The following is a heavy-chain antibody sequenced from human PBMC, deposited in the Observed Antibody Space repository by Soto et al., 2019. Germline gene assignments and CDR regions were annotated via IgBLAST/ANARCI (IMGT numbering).Heavy chain of an antibody. CDR3: TLVSWSAETFDI. CDR2: IIPMLNIT. D-gene: IGHD6-13*01. CDR1: GGTFSTYT. J-gene: IGHJ3*02. V-gene: IGHV1-69*02. Sequence: QVQLVQSGAEVKKPGSSVKVSCKASGGTFSTYTIIWVRQAPGQGLEWMGRIIPMLNITNTAQSFQDRVTIIADKSTSTAYLELSTLRSDDTAMYFCTLVSWSAETFDIWGRGTMVTVSS.